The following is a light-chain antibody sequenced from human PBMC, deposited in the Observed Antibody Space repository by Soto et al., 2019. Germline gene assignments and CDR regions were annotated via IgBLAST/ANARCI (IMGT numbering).Light chain of an antibody. CDR3: MQPIHWPFT. J-gene: IGKJ3*01. CDR2: QVS. Sequence: DVVLTQSPVSLPVTLGQPASISCRSSQSLLYSDGKTYLNWFHQRPGQSPRRLIYQVSNRDSGVPVRFSGSGSGTDFTLHISRVEAEDMGVYYCMQPIHWPFTFGPGTKVDIK. V-gene: IGKV2-30*01. CDR1: QSLLYSDGKTY.